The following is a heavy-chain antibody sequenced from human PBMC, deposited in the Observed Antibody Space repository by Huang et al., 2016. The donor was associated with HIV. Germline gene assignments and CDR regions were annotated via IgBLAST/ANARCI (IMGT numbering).Heavy chain of an antibody. Sequence: QAPVLESGGGVVQPGESLRLSCATSGFTFTSYGIHWVRQARGKGMEWVSFRGNDGNNKNYIDPVKCRFTISRDKSKNTLFLQMNSLRPDDTAVYYCAKDVVVGPSGYYYMDVWGRGTTVTVSS. D-gene: IGHD2-21*01. V-gene: IGHV3-30*02. CDR3: AKDVVVGPSGYYYMDV. CDR1: GFTFTSYG. CDR2: RGNDGNNK. J-gene: IGHJ6*03.